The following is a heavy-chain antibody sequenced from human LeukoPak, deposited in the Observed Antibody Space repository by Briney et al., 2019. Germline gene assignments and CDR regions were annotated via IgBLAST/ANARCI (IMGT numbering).Heavy chain of an antibody. V-gene: IGHV1-24*01. CDR3: ATDWMGRRSTSSAESIDY. J-gene: IGHJ4*02. D-gene: IGHD2-2*01. Sequence: ASVKVSFKVSGYTLTELSMHWVRQAPGKGGEGMGGFDPEDGETIYAQKFQGRVTMTEDTSTDTAYMELSSLRSEDTAVYYCATDWMGRRSTSSAESIDYWGQGTLVTVSS. CDR2: FDPEDGET. CDR1: GYTLTELS.